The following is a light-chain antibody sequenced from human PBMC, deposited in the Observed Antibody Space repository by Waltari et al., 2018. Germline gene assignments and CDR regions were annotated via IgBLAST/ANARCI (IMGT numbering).Light chain of an antibody. CDR2: KAS. J-gene: IGKJ1*01. CDR3: QQYKAYST. Sequence: DIQMTQFPSTLSASIGARATITCRASQSINTWLAWYQQKPGKAPKLLIYKASTLESGVPSRFSGDGSGTEFTLTIDSLQPDDFASYYCQQYKAYSTFGQGTQVDI. CDR1: QSINTW. V-gene: IGKV1-5*03.